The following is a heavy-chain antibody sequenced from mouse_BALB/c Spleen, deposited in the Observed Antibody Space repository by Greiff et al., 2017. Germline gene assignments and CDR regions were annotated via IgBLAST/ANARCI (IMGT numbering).Heavy chain of an antibody. CDR3: AITTVVATNAMDY. V-gene: IGHV5-17*02. CDR2: ISSGSSTI. D-gene: IGHD1-1*01. J-gene: IGHJ4*01. CDR1: GFTFSSFG. Sequence: EVMLVESGGGLVQPGGSRKLSCAASGFTFSSFGMHWVRQAPEKGLEWVAYISSGSSTIYYADTVKGRFTISRDNPKNTLFLQMTSLRSEDTAMYYCAITTVVATNAMDYWGQGTSVTVSS.